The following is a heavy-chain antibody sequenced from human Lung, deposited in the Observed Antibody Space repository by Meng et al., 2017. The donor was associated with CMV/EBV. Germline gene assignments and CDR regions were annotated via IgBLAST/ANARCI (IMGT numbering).Heavy chain of an antibody. Sequence: GGSLRLXXAASGFTFTSYWMTWVRQAPGRVLECVANVEPDGSETYYVDSVRGRFTISRDNSKNSLFLQMNSLGAEDTAVYYCARESMLRFLGLRGYGLDVWGQGTXVTVSS. CDR1: GFTFTSYW. J-gene: IGHJ6*02. CDR3: ARESMLRFLGLRGYGLDV. V-gene: IGHV3-7*01. CDR2: VEPDGSET. D-gene: IGHD3-3*01.